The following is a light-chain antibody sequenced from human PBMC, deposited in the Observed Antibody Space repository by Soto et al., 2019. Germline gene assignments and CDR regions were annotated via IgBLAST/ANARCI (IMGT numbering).Light chain of an antibody. V-gene: IGKV3-11*01. CDR1: QTVSSS. CDR3: QQHINWPLT. Sequence: EIVLTQSPATLYLSPGERATLSCRASQTVSSSLAWYQQKPGHAPRLLIYEVSNRATGIPARFSGSGSGADFTLTISSLEPGDFALYYCQQHINWPLTFGGGTKV. CDR2: EVS. J-gene: IGKJ4*01.